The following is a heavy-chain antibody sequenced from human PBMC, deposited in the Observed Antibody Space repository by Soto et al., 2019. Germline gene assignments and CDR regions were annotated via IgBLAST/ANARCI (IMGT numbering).Heavy chain of an antibody. J-gene: IGHJ6*03. CDR2: ISAYNGNT. Sequence: ASVKVSCKASGYTFTSYGISWVRQAPGQGLEWMGWISAYNGNTNYAQKLQGRVTMTTDTSTSTAYMGLTRLRSDYTAVYYCATSPITLFGVVPYYYYYYMDVWGKGTTVTVSS. CDR1: GYTFTSYG. D-gene: IGHD3-3*01. V-gene: IGHV1-18*01. CDR3: ATSPITLFGVVPYYYYYYMDV.